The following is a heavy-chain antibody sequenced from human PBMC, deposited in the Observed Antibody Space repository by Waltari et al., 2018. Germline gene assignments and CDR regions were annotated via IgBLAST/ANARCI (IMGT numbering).Heavy chain of an antibody. Sequence: QVQLVQSGAEVKKPGSSVKVSCKASGGTFSSYAISWVRLAPGQGLEWMGRIIPIFGTANDAKKFQGRVTITADKSTSTAYMELSSLRSEDTAVYYCAISTAMYGRFLEWSLDYWGQGTLVTVSS. J-gene: IGHJ4*02. CDR2: IIPIFGTA. CDR1: GGTFSSYA. D-gene: IGHD3-3*01. V-gene: IGHV1-69*08. CDR3: AISTAMYGRFLEWSLDY.